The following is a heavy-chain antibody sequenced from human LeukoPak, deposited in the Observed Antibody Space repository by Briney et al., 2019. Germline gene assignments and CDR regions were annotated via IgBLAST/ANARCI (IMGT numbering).Heavy chain of an antibody. CDR1: GGSISSGGYS. Sequence: SETLSLTCAVSGGSISSGGYSWSWIRQPPGKGLEWIGYIYHNGNTYYSPSLKSRVTISVDRSKNQLSLKLSSVTAADTAMYYCASGGYSYGFDYWGQGALVTVSS. V-gene: IGHV4-30-2*01. J-gene: IGHJ4*02. CDR2: IYHNGNT. CDR3: ASGGYSYGFDY. D-gene: IGHD5-18*01.